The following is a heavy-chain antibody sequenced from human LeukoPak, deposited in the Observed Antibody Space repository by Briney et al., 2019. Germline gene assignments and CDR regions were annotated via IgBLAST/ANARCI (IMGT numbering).Heavy chain of an antibody. J-gene: IGHJ5*02. Sequence: CISAYNGNTNYAQKLQGRVTMTTDTSTSTAYMELRSLRSDDTAVYYCARDQRSGRVSRFDPWGQGTLVTVSS. D-gene: IGHD1-14*01. CDR3: ARDQRSGRVSRFDP. V-gene: IGHV1-18*01. CDR2: ISAYNGNT.